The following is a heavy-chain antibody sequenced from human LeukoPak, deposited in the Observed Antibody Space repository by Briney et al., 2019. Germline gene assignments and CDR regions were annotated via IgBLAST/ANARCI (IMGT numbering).Heavy chain of an antibody. D-gene: IGHD1-14*01. CDR2: IYYSGST. J-gene: IGHJ6*03. CDR1: GGSISSYY. Sequence: SETLSLTCTVSGGSISSYYWGWIRQPPGKGLEWIGSIYYSGSTYYNPSLKSRVTISVDTSKNQFSLKLSSVTAADTAVYYCARHTTKNKDYYMDVWGKGTTVTVSS. V-gene: IGHV4-39*01. CDR3: ARHTTKNKDYYMDV.